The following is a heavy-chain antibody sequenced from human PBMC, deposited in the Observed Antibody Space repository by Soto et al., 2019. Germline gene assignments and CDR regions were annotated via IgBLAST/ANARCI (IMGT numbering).Heavy chain of an antibody. V-gene: IGHV1-18*01. Sequence: QVQLVQSGAEVKKPGASVKVSCKASGYTFTSYAITWVRQAPGQGLEGMGWISAHNGNTKYAHKVQGRVTMTTDTTTSTAYMDLMSLRSVENDDYSCARDDNSGTFDYWGQGTLVTVSS. J-gene: IGHJ4*02. D-gene: IGHD1-1*01. CDR3: ARDDNSGTFDY. CDR2: ISAHNGNT. CDR1: GYTFTSYA.